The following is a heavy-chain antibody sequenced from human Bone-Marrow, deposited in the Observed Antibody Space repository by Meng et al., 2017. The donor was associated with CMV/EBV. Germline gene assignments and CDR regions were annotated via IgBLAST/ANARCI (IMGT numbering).Heavy chain of an antibody. CDR2: MSFDGSNE. V-gene: IGHV3-30-3*01. CDR1: GFMFNSYA. CDR3: AKLYACWSGYPNNY. D-gene: IGHD3-3*01. Sequence: GESLKISCAASGFMFNSYAMYWVRQAPGKGPEWVAVMSFDGSNEYYADSVKGRFTISRDNSKNTLYLQMNSLRAEDTAVYYCAKLYACWSGYPNNYWGQGTLVTVSS. J-gene: IGHJ4*02.